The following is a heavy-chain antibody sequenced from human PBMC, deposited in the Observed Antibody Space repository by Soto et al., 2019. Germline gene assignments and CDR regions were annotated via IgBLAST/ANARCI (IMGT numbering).Heavy chain of an antibody. CDR1: RFTFSSYA. CDR2: ISGSGGST. CDR3: AKDQGMGSIGYYYRSYYGMDV. J-gene: IGHJ6*02. Sequence: GGSLRLSCAASRFTFSSYAMSWVRHAPGKGLEWVSAISGSGGSTYYADSVKGRFTISRDNSKNTLYLQMNSLRAEDTAVYYCAKDQGMGSIGYYYRSYYGMDVWGQGTTVTVSS. V-gene: IGHV3-23*01. D-gene: IGHD3-22*01.